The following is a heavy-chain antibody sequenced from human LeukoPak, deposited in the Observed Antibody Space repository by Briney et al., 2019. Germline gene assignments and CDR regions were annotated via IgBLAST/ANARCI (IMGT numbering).Heavy chain of an antibody. CDR3: ARPAATEDAFDI. Sequence: SETLSLTRAVSGYSISSGYYWGWIRQPPGKGLEWIGSIYHSGSTYYNPSLKSRVTISVDTSKNQFSLKLSSVTATDTAVYYCARPAATEDAFDIWGQRTMVTVSS. CDR2: IYHSGST. CDR1: GYSISSGYY. D-gene: IGHD2-2*01. J-gene: IGHJ3*02. V-gene: IGHV4-38-2*01.